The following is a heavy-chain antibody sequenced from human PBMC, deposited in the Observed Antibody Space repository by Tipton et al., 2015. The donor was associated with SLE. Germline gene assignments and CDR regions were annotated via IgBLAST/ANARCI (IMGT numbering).Heavy chain of an antibody. Sequence: GLVKPSQTLSLTCAISGDSVSSNSAAWNWIRQSPSRGLEWLGRTYYMSKWYNDYAVSVKSRIIINPDTSKNQFSLQLTSVTPEVTAVYYCAGDSSGSYYDRGGYYQLANRHFDLWGRGILVSVSS. CDR3: AGDSSGSYYDRGGYYQLANRHFDL. V-gene: IGHV6-1*01. J-gene: IGHJ4*02. CDR1: GDSVSSNSAA. CDR2: TYYMSKWYN. D-gene: IGHD3-22*01.